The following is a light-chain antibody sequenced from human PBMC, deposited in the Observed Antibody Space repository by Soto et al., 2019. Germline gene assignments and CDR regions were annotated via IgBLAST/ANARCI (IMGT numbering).Light chain of an antibody. J-gene: IGLJ3*02. V-gene: IGLV4-60*02. Sequence: QAVVTQSSSASASLGSSVKLTCTLSSGHSSYIIAWHQQQPGKAPRYLMKLEGSGSYNKGSGLPDRFSGSTSGADRYLTISILQFEDEADYYCETWDFNTRVFGGGTKLTVL. CDR3: ETWDFNTRV. CDR2: LEGSGSY. CDR1: SGHSSYI.